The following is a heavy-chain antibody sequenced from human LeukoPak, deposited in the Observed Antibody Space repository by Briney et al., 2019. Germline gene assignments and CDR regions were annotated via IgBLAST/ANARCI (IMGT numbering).Heavy chain of an antibody. D-gene: IGHD3-10*01. CDR3: ARGPNYYESRSYPRPNYGLEV. Sequence: ASVKVSCKASGYTFTDHYIHWVRQAPGQGLEWMGWLNPNSGGTLYAQKFQGRVTLTRDTSINSAYMEMSSLKSDDTAVYFCARGPNYYESRSYPRPNYGLEVWGQGTTGTVSS. J-gene: IGHJ6*02. CDR1: GYTFTDHY. V-gene: IGHV1-2*02. CDR2: LNPNSGGT.